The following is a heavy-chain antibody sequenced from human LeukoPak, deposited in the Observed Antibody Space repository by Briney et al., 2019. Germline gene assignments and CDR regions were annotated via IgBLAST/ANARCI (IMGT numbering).Heavy chain of an antibody. Sequence: SETLSLTCTVSGGSISSSSYYWGWIRQPPGKGLEWIGSIYYSGSTYYNPSLKSRVTISIDTSKNQFSLKLSSVTAADTAVYYCASFPVAGIANNDAFDIWGQGTMVTVSS. V-gene: IGHV4-39*01. J-gene: IGHJ3*02. CDR2: IYYSGST. CDR3: ASFPVAGIANNDAFDI. CDR1: GGSISSSSYY. D-gene: IGHD6-19*01.